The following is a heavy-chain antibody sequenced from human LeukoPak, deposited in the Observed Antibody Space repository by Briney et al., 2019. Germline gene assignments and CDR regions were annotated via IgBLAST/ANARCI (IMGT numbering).Heavy chain of an antibody. CDR3: ARRYSSGWYFSRGYFDY. CDR2: INHSGSI. D-gene: IGHD6-19*01. CDR1: GGSFSGYY. J-gene: IGHJ4*02. V-gene: IGHV4-34*01. Sequence: SETLSLTCAVYGGSFSGYYWSWIRQPPGKGLEWIGEINHSGSINYNPSLKSRVTISVDTSKNQFSLKLSSVTAADTAVYYCARRYSSGWYFSRGYFDYWGQGTLVTVSS.